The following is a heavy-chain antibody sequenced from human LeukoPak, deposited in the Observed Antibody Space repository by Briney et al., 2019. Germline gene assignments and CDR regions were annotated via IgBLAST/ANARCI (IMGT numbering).Heavy chain of an antibody. CDR2: IYYSGIS. CDR3: ARHDGGYGDYFDY. CDR1: GGSISSTYYY. D-gene: IGHD4-17*01. Sequence: SETLSLTCTVSGGSISSTYYYWGWIRQPPGKGLEWIGSIYYSGISDYSPSLKSRVTISVDTSKNQFSLKLSSVTAADTAVYYCARHDGGYGDYFDYWGPGTLGSVSS. V-gene: IGHV4-39*01. J-gene: IGHJ4*02.